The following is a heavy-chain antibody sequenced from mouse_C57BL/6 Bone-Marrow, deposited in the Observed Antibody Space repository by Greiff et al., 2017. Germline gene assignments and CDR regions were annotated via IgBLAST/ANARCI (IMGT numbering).Heavy chain of an antibody. J-gene: IGHJ4*01. CDR3: AKKRNYDYAMDY. CDR2: IYPGDGDT. D-gene: IGHD1-1*02. V-gene: IGHV1-82*01. Sequence: VQLQQSGPELVKPGASVKISCKASGYAFSSSWMNWVKQRPGKGLEWIGRIYPGDGDTNYNGKFKGKATLTADKSSSTAYMQLSSLTSADSAVYFCAKKRNYDYAMDYWGQGTSVTVSS. CDR1: GYAFSSSW.